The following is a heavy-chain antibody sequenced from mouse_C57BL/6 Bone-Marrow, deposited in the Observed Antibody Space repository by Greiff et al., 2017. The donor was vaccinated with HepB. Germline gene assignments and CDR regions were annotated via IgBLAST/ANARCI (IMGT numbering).Heavy chain of an antibody. CDR1: GYAFSSSW. CDR3: TPTYYFDY. CDR2: IDPENGDT. V-gene: IGHV14-4*01. Sequence: VQLQQSGPELVKPGASVKISCKASGYAFSSSWMNWVKQRPEQGLEWIGWIDPENGDTEYASKFQGKATITADTSSNTAYLQLSSLTSEDTAVYYCTPTYYFDYWGQGTTLTVSS. J-gene: IGHJ2*01.